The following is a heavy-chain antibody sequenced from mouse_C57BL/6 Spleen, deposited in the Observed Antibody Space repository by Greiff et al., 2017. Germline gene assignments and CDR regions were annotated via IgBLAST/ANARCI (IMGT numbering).Heavy chain of an antibody. J-gene: IGHJ2*01. CDR1: GYTFTSYW. D-gene: IGHD1-1*01. V-gene: IGHV1-61*01. CDR2: IYPSDSET. Sequence: VHLQQPGAELVRPGSSVKLSCKASGYTFTSYWMDWVKQRPGQGLEWIGNIYPSDSETHYNQKFKDKATLTVDKSSSTAYMQLSSLTSEDSAVYYCARRGTTVVAPGYFDYWGQGTTLTVSS. CDR3: ARRGTTVVAPGYFDY.